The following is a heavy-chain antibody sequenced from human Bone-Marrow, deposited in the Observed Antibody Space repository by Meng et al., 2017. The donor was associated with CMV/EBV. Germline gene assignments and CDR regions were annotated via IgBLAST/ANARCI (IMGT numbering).Heavy chain of an antibody. V-gene: IGHV3-23*01. J-gene: IGHJ4*02. Sequence: APGKGLEGVSGISDSGISTYYADSVKGRLTIARDNYKNTLYLQMNSLRAEETAVYYCKKRPRVVVPPDYWGQGTLVTVSS. CDR2: ISDSGIST. CDR3: KKRPRVVVPPDY. D-gene: IGHD2-2*01.